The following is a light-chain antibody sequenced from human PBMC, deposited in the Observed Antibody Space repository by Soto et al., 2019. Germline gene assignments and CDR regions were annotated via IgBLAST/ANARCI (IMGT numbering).Light chain of an antibody. J-gene: IGLJ3*02. CDR3: QSYDNSLSGSWV. CDR2: EVI. CDR1: SSDVGGYNY. V-gene: IGLV2-14*01. Sequence: QSALTQSASVSGSPGQSITISCTATSSDVGGYNYVSWFQQYPGKAPKLMIYEVINRPSGVSNRFSGSKSGNTASLAINGLQAEDEAHYYCQSYDNSLSGSWVFGGGTKLTVL.